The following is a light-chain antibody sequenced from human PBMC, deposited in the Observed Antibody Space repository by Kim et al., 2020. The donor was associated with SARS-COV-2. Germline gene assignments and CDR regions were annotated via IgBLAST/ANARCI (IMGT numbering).Light chain of an antibody. CDR1: SGHSSYA. J-gene: IGLJ1*01. V-gene: IGLV4-69*01. CDR3: QTWGTGPSYV. CDR2: LNSDGSH. Sequence: QLVLTQSPSASASLGASVKLTCTLSSGHSSYAIAWHQQQPEKGPRYLMKLNSDGSHSKGDGIPDRFSGSSSGAERYLTISSLQSEDEADYYCQTWGTGPSYVFGTGTKVTV.